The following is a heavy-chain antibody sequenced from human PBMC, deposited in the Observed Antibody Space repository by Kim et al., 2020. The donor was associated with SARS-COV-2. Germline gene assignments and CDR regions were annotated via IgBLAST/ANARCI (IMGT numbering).Heavy chain of an antibody. J-gene: IGHJ3*02. CDR3: ARSTPTQPPRPPPPEMFDAFDI. CDR2: ISSSSSYI. CDR1: GFTFSSYS. D-gene: IGHD3-10*02. Sequence: GGSLRLFCAASGFTFSSYSMNWVRQAPGKGLEWVSSISSSSSYIYYADSVKGRFTISRDNAKNSLYLQMNSLRAEDTAVYYCARSTPTQPPRPPPPEMFDAFDIWGQGTMVTVSS. V-gene: IGHV3-21*01.